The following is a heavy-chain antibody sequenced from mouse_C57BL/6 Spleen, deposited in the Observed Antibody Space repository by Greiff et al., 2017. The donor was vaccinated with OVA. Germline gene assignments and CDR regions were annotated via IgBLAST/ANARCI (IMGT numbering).Heavy chain of an antibody. Sequence: EVKLMESGGGLVKPGGSLKLSCAASGFTFSDYGMHWVRQAPEKGLEWVAYISSGSSTIYYADTVKGRFTISRDNAKNTLFLQMTSLRSEDTAVYYWARAYYGSSPDYWGQGTTLTVSS. CDR2: ISSGSSTI. CDR1: GFTFSDYG. V-gene: IGHV5-17*01. D-gene: IGHD1-1*01. CDR3: ARAYYGSSPDY. J-gene: IGHJ2*01.